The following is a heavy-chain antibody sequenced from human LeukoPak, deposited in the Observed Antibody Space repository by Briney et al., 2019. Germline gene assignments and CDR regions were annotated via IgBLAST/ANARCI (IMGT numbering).Heavy chain of an antibody. CDR3: ARGGRFFVDY. V-gene: IGHV3-53*01. CDR1: GLTVSSNY. D-gene: IGHD3-3*01. CDR2: IYSGGST. J-gene: IGHJ4*02. Sequence: PGGSLRLSCAASGLTVSSNYMSWVRQVPGKGLEWVSVIYSGGSTYYADSVKGRFTISRDNSKNTLYLQMNSLRAEDTAVYYCARGGRFFVDYWGQGTLVTVSS.